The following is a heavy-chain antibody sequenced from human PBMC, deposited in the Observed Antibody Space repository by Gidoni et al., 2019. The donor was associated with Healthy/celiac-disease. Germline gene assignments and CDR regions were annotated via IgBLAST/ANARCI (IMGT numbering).Heavy chain of an antibody. D-gene: IGHD1-26*01. CDR1: GFSLSTSGVG. CDR2: IYWNDDK. Sequence: QITFKESGPTLLNPPQTLPLTCTFPGFSLSTSGVGVGWIRQPPGKALEWLALIYWNDDKRYSPSLKSRLTITKDTSKNQVVLTMTNMDPVDTATCYCAHRPSIVGATGGFDYWGQGTLVTVSS. J-gene: IGHJ4*02. CDR3: AHRPSIVGATGGFDY. V-gene: IGHV2-5*01.